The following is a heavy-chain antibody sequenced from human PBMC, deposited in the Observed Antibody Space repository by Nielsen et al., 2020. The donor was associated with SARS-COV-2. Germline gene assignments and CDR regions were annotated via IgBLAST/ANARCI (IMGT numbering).Heavy chain of an antibody. J-gene: IGHJ6*02. D-gene: IGHD3-10*01. CDR3: ARYYVSGIYGMDV. CDR2: IYHSGST. Sequence: SETPSLTCTVSGGSVSNGDYYWSWIRQPPGKGLEWITYIYHSGSTYYNPSLKSRLSVSVDTSKNQFSLRLSSVTAADTAMYYCARYYVSGIYGMDVWGPGNMVTVSS. V-gene: IGHV4-30-4*01. CDR1: GGSVSNGDYY.